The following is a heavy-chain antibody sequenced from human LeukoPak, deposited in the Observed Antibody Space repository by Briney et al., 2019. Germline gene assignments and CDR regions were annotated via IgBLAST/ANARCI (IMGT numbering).Heavy chain of an antibody. V-gene: IGHV3-23*01. CDR2: ISGSGGST. CDR3: AKIRDNWWYTGSYWDY. D-gene: IGHD1-26*01. Sequence: PGGSLRLSCAASGFTFSSYAMSWVRQAPGKGLEWVSAISGSGGSTYYADSVKGRFTISRDNSKNTLYLQMNSLRAEDTAIYYCAKIRDNWWYTGSYWDYWGQGTLVTVSS. J-gene: IGHJ4*02. CDR1: GFTFSSYA.